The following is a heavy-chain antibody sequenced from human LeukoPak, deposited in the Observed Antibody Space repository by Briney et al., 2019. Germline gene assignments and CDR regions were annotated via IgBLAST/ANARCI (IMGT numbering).Heavy chain of an antibody. Sequence: GGSLRLSCAASGFTFRSYAMSWVRQSPGKGLEWVSAIGGNGGTTYYADSVKGWFTISRDNSKNTLYLQMNSLSAEDTAVYYCSKDRGGTYGDYFDYWGQGTLVTVSS. J-gene: IGHJ4*02. V-gene: IGHV3-23*01. CDR3: SKDRGGTYGDYFDY. D-gene: IGHD4-17*01. CDR1: GFTFRSYA. CDR2: IGGNGGTT.